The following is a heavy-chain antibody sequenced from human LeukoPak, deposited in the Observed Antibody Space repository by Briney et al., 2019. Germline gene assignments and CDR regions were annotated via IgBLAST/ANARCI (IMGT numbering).Heavy chain of an antibody. J-gene: IGHJ4*02. D-gene: IGHD4-11*01. V-gene: IGHV3-53*01. CDR2: IYSGGST. CDR3: ANDIEMVADYSNYGTYYFDY. Sequence: PGGSLRLSCAASGFTVSSNYMSWVRQAPGKGLEWVSVIYSGGSTYYADSVKGRFTISRDNSKNTLYLQMNSLRAEDTAVYYCANDIEMVADYSNYGTYYFDYWGQGTLVTVSS. CDR1: GFTVSSNY.